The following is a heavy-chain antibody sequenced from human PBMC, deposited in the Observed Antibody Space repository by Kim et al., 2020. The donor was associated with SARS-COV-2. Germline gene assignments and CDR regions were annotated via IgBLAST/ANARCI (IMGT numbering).Heavy chain of an antibody. Sequence: FQGRVTITRDTSASTAYMELSSLRSEDTAVYYCARDELRYFDWPLPGDYWGQGTLVTVSS. J-gene: IGHJ4*02. V-gene: IGHV1-3*01. CDR3: ARDELRYFDWPLPGDY. D-gene: IGHD3-9*01.